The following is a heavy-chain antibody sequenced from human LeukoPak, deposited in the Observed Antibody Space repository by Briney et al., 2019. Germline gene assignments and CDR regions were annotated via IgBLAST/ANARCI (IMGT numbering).Heavy chain of an antibody. D-gene: IGHD6-13*01. J-gene: IGHJ3*01. Sequence: GASVTVSCKASGRLFTSYGIAWVRQAPGEGLEWVGWISNFDGDTKVAENLQGRVTLTTDSSTSTAYMVLTNLKFDDTAVYYCVRARGCSNCVLTDGFDSWGQGTKVTVSS. CDR2: ISNFDGDT. CDR1: GRLFTSYG. V-gene: IGHV1-18*01. CDR3: VRARGCSNCVLTDGFDS.